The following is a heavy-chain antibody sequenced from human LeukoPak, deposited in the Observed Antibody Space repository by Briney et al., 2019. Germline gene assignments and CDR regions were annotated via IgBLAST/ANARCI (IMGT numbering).Heavy chain of an antibody. CDR1: GYTFTSYA. J-gene: IGHJ4*02. Sequence: ASVKVSCKASGYTFTSYAMNWVRQAPGQGLEWMGWINTNTGNPTYAQGFTGRFVFSLDTSVSTAYLEISSLKAEDTAVYYCARDWRGRYFDWLLVWGQGTLVTVSS. D-gene: IGHD3-9*01. CDR3: ARDWRGRYFDWLLV. V-gene: IGHV7-4-1*02. CDR2: INTNTGNP.